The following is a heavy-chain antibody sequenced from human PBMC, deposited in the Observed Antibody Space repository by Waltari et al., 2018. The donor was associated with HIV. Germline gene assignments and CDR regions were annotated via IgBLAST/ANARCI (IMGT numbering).Heavy chain of an antibody. CDR1: GGTFSSYT. CDR2: IIPILGIA. Sequence: QVQLVQSGAEVKKPGSSVKVSCKASGGTFSSYTISWVRQAPGQGLEWMGRIIPILGIANYAQKFQGRVTITADKSTSTAYMELSSLRSEDTAVYYCARDPAYSSSWYYFDYWGQGTLVTVSS. V-gene: IGHV1-69*08. CDR3: ARDPAYSSSWYYFDY. D-gene: IGHD6-13*01. J-gene: IGHJ4*02.